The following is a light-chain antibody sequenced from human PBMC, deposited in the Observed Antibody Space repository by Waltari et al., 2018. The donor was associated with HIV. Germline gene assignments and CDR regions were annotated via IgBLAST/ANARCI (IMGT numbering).Light chain of an antibody. CDR3: CSYAGSTTWV. V-gene: IGLV2-23*02. CDR1: SSDVGSYNL. CDR2: EVG. Sequence: QSALTQPASVSGSPGQSITISCTGTSSDVGSYNLVSWYQQHPGVAPKLMIYEVGKRPSGVSNRFSGSKSGNTASLTISGLQAEDEADYYCCSYAGSTTWVFGGGTRLTVL. J-gene: IGLJ3*02.